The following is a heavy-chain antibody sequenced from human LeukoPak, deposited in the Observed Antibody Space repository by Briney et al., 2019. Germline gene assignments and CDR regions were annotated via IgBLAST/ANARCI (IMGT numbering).Heavy chain of an antibody. CDR1: GYSFTNYW. J-gene: IGHJ4*02. CDR3: TRPTGSSRYSGSYCY. D-gene: IGHD1-26*01. V-gene: IGHV5-51*01. CDR2: IYPGDSET. Sequence: GESLKISCEGSGYSFTNYWIGWVRQMPGKGLEWMGTIYPGDSETRYSPSFQGQVSISADKSINTAYLHFSSLKASDSAMYYCTRPTGSSRYSGSYCYWGQGTPVTVSS.